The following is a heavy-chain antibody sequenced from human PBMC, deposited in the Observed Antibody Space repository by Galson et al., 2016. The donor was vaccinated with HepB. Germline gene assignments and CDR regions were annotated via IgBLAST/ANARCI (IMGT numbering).Heavy chain of an antibody. V-gene: IGHV3-9*01. CDR2: ISLNSGNI. Sequence: PGKGLEWVSGISLNSGNINYGDSVKGRFTISRDNAKNSLFLQMNSLRPADTALYYCAKPERFLGGFFDLWGQGTMVTVSS. J-gene: IGHJ3*01. CDR3: AKPERFLGGFFDL. D-gene: IGHD3/OR15-3a*01.